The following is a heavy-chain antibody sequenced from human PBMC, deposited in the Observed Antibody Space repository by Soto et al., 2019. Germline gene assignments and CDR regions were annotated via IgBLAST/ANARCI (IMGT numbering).Heavy chain of an antibody. D-gene: IGHD1-26*01. Sequence: XETLSLTCPVSGFSISSSSYYWGWIRQPPWKGLEWIGTIYYSGTTYYNPSLKSRVTISVDTSKNQFSLKLSSVTAADTAVYYCARNTRSYRSYFDYWGQGPLVTVSS. CDR3: ARNTRSYRSYFDY. CDR2: IYYSGTT. J-gene: IGHJ4*02. V-gene: IGHV4-39*01. CDR1: GFSISSSSYY.